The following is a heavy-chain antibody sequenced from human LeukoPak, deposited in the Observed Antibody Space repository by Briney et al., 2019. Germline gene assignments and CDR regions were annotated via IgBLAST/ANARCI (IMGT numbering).Heavy chain of an antibody. CDR2: IDWDDDK. Sequence: ESGPTLVKPTQTLTLTCTFSGFSLSTSGMCVSWIRQPPGKALEWLARIDWDDDKYYSTSLKTRLTISKDTSKNQVVLTMTNMDPVDTATYYCARIRVVVPAATEHYYYFDYWGQGTLVTVSS. CDR3: ARIRVVVPAATEHYYYFDY. CDR1: GFSLSTSGMC. D-gene: IGHD2-2*01. J-gene: IGHJ4*02. V-gene: IGHV2-70*11.